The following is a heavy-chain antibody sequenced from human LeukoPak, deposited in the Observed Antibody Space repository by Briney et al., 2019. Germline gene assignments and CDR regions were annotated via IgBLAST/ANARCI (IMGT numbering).Heavy chain of an antibody. V-gene: IGHV1-2*02. CDR1: GYTFTGYY. D-gene: IGHD6-19*01. CDR3: ARIAVAGTRQDY. CDR2: INPNSGGT. Sequence: GASVKVSCKASGYTFTGYYMHWVRQAPGQGLEWMGWINPNSGGTNYAQKFQGRVTMTRGTSISTAYMELSRLRSDDTAVYYCARIAVAGTRQDYWGQGTLVTVSS. J-gene: IGHJ4*01.